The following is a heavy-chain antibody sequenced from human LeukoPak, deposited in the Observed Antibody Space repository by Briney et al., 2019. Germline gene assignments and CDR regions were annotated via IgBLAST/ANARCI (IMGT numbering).Heavy chain of an antibody. D-gene: IGHD6-19*01. Sequence: GGSLRFSCAASGFTFSNYDMSWVRQAPGKGLEWVSSISDSGGRTYYADSVKGRFTISRDNSKNTLYLQMTNLRAADTAVYYCAKDLSRAVAADWFDPWDQGSLVTVSS. J-gene: IGHJ5*02. CDR3: AKDLSRAVAADWFDP. CDR2: ISDSGGRT. CDR1: GFTFSNYD. V-gene: IGHV3-23*01.